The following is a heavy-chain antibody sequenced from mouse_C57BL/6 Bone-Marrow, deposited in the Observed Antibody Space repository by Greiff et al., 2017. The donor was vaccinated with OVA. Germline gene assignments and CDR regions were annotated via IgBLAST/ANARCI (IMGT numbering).Heavy chain of an antibody. V-gene: IGHV1-53*01. CDR2: INPSNGGT. J-gene: IGHJ2*01. CDR3: ARSREYYYGSFYYFDY. CDR1: GYTFTSYW. D-gene: IGHD1-1*01. Sequence: QVQLQQPGTELVKPGASVKLSCKASGYTFTSYWMHWVKQRPGQGLEWIGNINPSNGGTNYNEKFKSKATLTVDKSSSTAYMQLGSLTSEDSAVYYCARSREYYYGSFYYFDYWGQGTTLTVSS.